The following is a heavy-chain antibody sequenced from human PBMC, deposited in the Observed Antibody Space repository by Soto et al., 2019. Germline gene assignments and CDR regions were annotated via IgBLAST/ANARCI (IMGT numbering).Heavy chain of an antibody. CDR1: GFSFRSYA. V-gene: IGHV3-23*01. J-gene: IGHJ4*02. D-gene: IGHD6-13*01. Sequence: GGSLRLSCAASGFSFRSYAMCWARQAPGRGLEWVSVISEDGGRMFYADSVKGRFTISRDNSKDTLYLQMNSLRAEDTAVYYCAKQVTSGTAIYDYWGQGSLVTVSS. CDR3: AKQVTSGTAIYDY. CDR2: ISEDGGRM.